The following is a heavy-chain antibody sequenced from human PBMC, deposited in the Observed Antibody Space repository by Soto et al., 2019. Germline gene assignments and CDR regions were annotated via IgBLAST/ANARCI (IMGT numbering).Heavy chain of an antibody. Sequence: ASVKVSCKASGFTFTSSAVQWVRQARGQRLEWIGWIVVGSGNTNYAQKFQERVTITRDMSTSTAYMELSSLRSEDTAVYYCAVPITIFGVVTANYYYYGMDVWGQGTTVTVSS. CDR1: GFTFTSSA. J-gene: IGHJ6*02. D-gene: IGHD3-3*01. CDR2: IVVGSGNT. V-gene: IGHV1-58*01. CDR3: AVPITIFGVVTANYYYYGMDV.